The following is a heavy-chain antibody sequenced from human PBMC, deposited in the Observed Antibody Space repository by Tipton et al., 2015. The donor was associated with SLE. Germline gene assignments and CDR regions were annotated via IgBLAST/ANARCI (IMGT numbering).Heavy chain of an antibody. CDR3: TTVPHVDTAMVPGRYFDY. V-gene: IGHV3-30*02. J-gene: IGHJ4*02. CDR1: GFTFSSYG. Sequence: GSLRLSCAASGFTFSSYGMHWVRQAPGKGLEWVAFIRYDGSNKYYADSVKGRFTISRDNSKNTLYLQMNSLRAEDTAVYYCTTVPHVDTAMVPGRYFDYWCQGSLVTVSS. CDR2: IRYDGSNK. D-gene: IGHD5-18*01.